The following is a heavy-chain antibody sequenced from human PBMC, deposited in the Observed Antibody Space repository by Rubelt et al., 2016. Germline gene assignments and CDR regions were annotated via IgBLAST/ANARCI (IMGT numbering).Heavy chain of an antibody. D-gene: IGHD6-6*01. V-gene: IGHV1-69*04. J-gene: IGHJ6*02. CDR1: GGTFSSYA. CDR2: IIPILGIA. CDR3: ASSLPNLFGIAARDYYYYYGMDV. Sequence: QVQLVQSGAEVKKPGSSVKVSCKASGGTFSSYAISWVRQAPGQGLEWMGRIIPILGIANYAQKFQGRVTITAGKSTSTAYMELSSLRSEDTAVYYCASSLPNLFGIAARDYYYYYGMDVWGQGTTVTVSS.